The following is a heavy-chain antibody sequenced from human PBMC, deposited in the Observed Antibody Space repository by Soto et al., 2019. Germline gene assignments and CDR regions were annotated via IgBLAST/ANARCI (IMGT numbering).Heavy chain of an antibody. D-gene: IGHD3-10*01. Sequence: ASVKVSCKASGYTFTSYYMHWVRQAPGQGLEWMGIINPSGGSTSYAQKFQGRVTMTRDTSTSTVYMELSSLRSEDTAVYYCARDLIKGGSWFDPWGQGTLVTVS. CDR3: ARDLIKGGSWFDP. V-gene: IGHV1-46*03. J-gene: IGHJ5*02. CDR2: INPSGGST. CDR1: GYTFTSYY.